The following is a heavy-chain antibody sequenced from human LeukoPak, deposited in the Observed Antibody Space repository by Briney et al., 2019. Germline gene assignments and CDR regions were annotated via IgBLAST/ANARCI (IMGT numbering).Heavy chain of an antibody. V-gene: IGHV1-46*01. CDR1: GYTFTSYY. D-gene: IGHD6-13*01. CDR2: INPSGGST. Sequence: ASVKVSCKASGYTFTSYYIHWVRQAPGEGLEWMGIINPSGGSTSYAQKFQGRVTMTRDMSTSTVYMELSSLRSEDTAAYYCARDLLIAAAGVVDAVAFDIWGQGTMVTVSS. CDR3: ARDLLIAAAGVVDAVAFDI. J-gene: IGHJ3*02.